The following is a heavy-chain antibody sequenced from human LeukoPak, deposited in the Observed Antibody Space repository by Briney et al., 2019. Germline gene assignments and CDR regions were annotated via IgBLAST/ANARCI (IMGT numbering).Heavy chain of an antibody. V-gene: IGHV1-69*05. CDR2: IIPIFGTA. J-gene: IGHJ5*02. CDR3: AREVMRGSGIYYKLKWFDP. D-gene: IGHD3-10*01. CDR1: GGTFSSYA. Sequence: SVKVSCKASGGTFSSYAIGWVRQAPGQGLEWMGGIIPIFGTANYAQKFQDRVTMTTDTSTSTVYMELSSLRSEDTAVYYCAREVMRGSGIYYKLKWFDPWGQGTLVTVSS.